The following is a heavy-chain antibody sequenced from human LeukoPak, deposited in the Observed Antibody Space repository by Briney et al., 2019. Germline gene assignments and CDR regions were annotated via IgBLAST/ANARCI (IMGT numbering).Heavy chain of an antibody. J-gene: IGHJ3*01. V-gene: IGHV3-23*01. CDR1: GFIFSTYA. Sequence: GGNLRLSCAASGFIFSTYAMMWVRQAPGKGLEWVSSIGSSGSTTYYADSVKGRFTISRDNSKNTLYLQMHSLRAEDTAVFYCAKIGDYGFWGQGTMVTVSS. D-gene: IGHD4-17*01. CDR3: AKIGDYGF. CDR2: IGSSGSTT.